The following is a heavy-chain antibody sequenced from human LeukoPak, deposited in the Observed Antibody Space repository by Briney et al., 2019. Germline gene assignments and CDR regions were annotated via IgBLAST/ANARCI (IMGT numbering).Heavy chain of an antibody. V-gene: IGHV3-33*03. D-gene: IGHD6-19*01. J-gene: IGHJ4*02. Sequence: GRSLRLSCAASGFTFSSYGMHWVRQAPGKGLEWVAVIWYDGSNKYYADSVKGRFTISRDISRTTVYLQMNSLTVEDTAIYYCAKDLYTVPGACDHWGQGTLVTVSS. CDR2: IWYDGSNK. CDR1: GFTFSSYG. CDR3: AKDLYTVPGACDH.